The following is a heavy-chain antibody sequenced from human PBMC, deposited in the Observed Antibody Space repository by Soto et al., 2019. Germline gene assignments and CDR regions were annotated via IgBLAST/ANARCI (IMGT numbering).Heavy chain of an antibody. D-gene: IGHD4-17*01. Sequence: QITLKESGPTQVKPTQTLTLTCTASGLSFGTSGVGVGWIRQPPGEALELLALIYWNDDKRYSPSLKSTLTITHDTSKNQVVLTMTTVDPVDTATYYCASMTTVATAAFDIWGQGTMVTVSS. J-gene: IGHJ3*02. V-gene: IGHV2-5*01. CDR3: ASMTTVATAAFDI. CDR1: GLSFGTSGVG. CDR2: IYWNDDK.